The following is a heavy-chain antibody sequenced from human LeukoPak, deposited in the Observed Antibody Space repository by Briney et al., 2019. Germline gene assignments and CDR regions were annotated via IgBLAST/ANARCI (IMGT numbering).Heavy chain of an antibody. CDR2: ISSNGGST. CDR3: ARDSDPAVDIVATFWGDAFDI. J-gene: IGHJ3*02. D-gene: IGHD5-12*01. CDR1: GFTFSSYA. Sequence: GGSLRLSCAASGFTFSSYAMHWVRQAPGQGLEYVSAISSNGGSTYYANSVKGRFTISRDNSKNTLYLQMGSLRAEDMAVYYCARDSDPAVDIVATFWGDAFDIWGQGTMVTVSS. V-gene: IGHV3-64*01.